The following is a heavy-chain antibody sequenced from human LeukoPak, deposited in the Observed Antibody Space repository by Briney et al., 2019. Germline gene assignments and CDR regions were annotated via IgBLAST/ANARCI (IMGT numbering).Heavy chain of an antibody. D-gene: IGHD1-26*01. Sequence: SENPSPTCTVSCGSISNYYRSWIRPPPGKGQEWIWIIYYSGSTNYNPSLKSRVTISVHTSKNQFSLKLRSVTAADTAVYYCAREGVGATLSHFDYWGQGTLVTVSS. CDR3: AREGVGATLSHFDY. V-gene: IGHV4-59*01. J-gene: IGHJ4*02. CDR1: CGSISNYY. CDR2: IYYSGST.